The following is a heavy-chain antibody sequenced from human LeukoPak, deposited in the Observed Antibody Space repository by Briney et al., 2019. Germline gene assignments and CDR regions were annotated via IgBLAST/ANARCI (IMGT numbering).Heavy chain of an antibody. CDR2: ISAYNGNT. CDR1: GYTFTSYG. Sequence: ASVKVSCKASGYTFTSYGISWVRQAPGQGLEWMGWISAYNGNTNYAQKLQGRVTMTTDTSTSTAYMELRSLRSDDTAVYYCARSPYYYDSSGSPIDYWGKGTTVTVSS. V-gene: IGHV1-18*01. D-gene: IGHD3-22*01. CDR3: ARSPYYYDSSGSPIDY. J-gene: IGHJ6*04.